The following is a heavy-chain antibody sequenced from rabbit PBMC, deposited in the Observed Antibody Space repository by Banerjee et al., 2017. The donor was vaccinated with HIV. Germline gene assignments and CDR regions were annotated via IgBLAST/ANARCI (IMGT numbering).Heavy chain of an antibody. J-gene: IGHJ4*01. CDR1: GFSLSNNYV. Sequence: QEQLVEYGGDLVQPEGSLTLTCTASGFSLSNNYVMCWVRQAPGKGLEWIACIYIGSSDSTYYASWAKGRFTMSKTSSTTVTLQMTSLTAADTATYFCARRDPAYNGNGYVLDLWGPGTLVTVS. CDR2: IYIGSSDST. D-gene: IGHD6-1*01. V-gene: IGHV1S45*01. CDR3: ARRDPAYNGNGYVLDL.